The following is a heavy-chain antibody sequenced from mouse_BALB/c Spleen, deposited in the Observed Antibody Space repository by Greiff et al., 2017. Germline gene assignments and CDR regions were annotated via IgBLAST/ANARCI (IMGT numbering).Heavy chain of an antibody. CDR1: GYTFTSYW. Sequence: QVQLQQSGAELVKPGAPVKLSCKASGYTFTSYWMNWVKQRPGRGLEWIGRIDPSDSETHYNQKFKDKATLTVDKSSSTAYIQLSSLTSEDSAVYYCARSPYDYPYYYAMDYWGQGTSVTVSS. CDR2: IDPSDSET. CDR3: ARSPYDYPYYYAMDY. V-gene: IGHV1-69*02. D-gene: IGHD2-4*01. J-gene: IGHJ4*01.